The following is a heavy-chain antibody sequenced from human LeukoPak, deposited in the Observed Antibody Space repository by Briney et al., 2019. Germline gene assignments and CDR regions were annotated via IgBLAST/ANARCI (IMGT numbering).Heavy chain of an antibody. V-gene: IGHV1-8*01. CDR1: GYTFTSYD. J-gene: IGHJ6*02. D-gene: IGHD3-3*01. CDR3: ARGGSLYDDFWSGYYYYYYGMDV. Sequence: SVKVSCKASGYTFTSYDINWVRQATGQGLEWMGWMNPNSGNTGYAQKFQGRVTMTRNTSISTAYMELSSLRSEDTAVYYCARGGSLYDDFWSGYYYYYYGMDVWGQGTTVTVSS. CDR2: MNPNSGNT.